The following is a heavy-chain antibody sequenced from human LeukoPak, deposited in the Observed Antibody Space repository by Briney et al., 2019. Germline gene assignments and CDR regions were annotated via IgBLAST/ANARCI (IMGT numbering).Heavy chain of an antibody. D-gene: IGHD4-17*01. CDR1: GGSFSSYY. CDR3: ARVGDYGDYSFDY. CDR2: IYYSGST. V-gene: IGHV4-59*01. Sequence: PSETLSLTCAVYGGSFSSYYWSWIRQPPGKGLEWIGYIYYSGSTNYNPSLKSRVTISVDTSKNQFSLKLSSVTAADTAVYYCARVGDYGDYSFDYWGQGTLVTVSS. J-gene: IGHJ4*02.